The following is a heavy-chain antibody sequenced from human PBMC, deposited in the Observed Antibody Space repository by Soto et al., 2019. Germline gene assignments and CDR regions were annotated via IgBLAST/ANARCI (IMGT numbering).Heavy chain of an antibody. CDR1: GDSVSSNSAA. V-gene: IGHV6-1*01. D-gene: IGHD1-1*01. CDR3: ARDGNWRLDY. CDR2: TYYRSRWYN. Sequence: SQTLSLTCAISGDSVSSNSAAWNWIRLSPSRGLEWLARTYYRSRWYNDYAVSVRSRITVNPDTSKNQFSLQLTSVTAEDTAVYYCARDGNWRLDYWGQGALVTVSS. J-gene: IGHJ4*02.